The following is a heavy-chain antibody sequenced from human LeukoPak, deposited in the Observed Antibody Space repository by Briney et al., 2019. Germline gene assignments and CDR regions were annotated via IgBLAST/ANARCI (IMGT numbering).Heavy chain of an antibody. CDR1: GGSISSGGYY. Sequence: SETLSLTCTVSGGSISSGGYYWSWIRQHPGKGLEWIGYIYYSGSTYYNPSLKSRVTISVDTSKNQFSLKLSSVTAADTAVYYCARDGYYDSSGYVGYYYYGMDVWGQGTTVTVSS. J-gene: IGHJ6*02. CDR2: IYYSGST. CDR3: ARDGYYDSSGYVGYYYYGMDV. D-gene: IGHD3-22*01. V-gene: IGHV4-31*03.